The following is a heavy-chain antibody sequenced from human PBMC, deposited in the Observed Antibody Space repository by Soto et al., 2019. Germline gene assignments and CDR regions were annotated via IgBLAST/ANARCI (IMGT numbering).Heavy chain of an antibody. V-gene: IGHV1-3*01. CDR3: ASGITMVRGVIGGPLGAFDI. CDR2: INAGNGNT. Sequence: VASVKVSCKASGYTFTSYAMHWVRQAPGQRLEWMGWINAGNGNTKYSQKFQGRVTITRDTSASTAYMELSSLRSEDTAVYYCASGITMVRGVIGGPLGAFDIWGQGTMVTVSS. D-gene: IGHD3-10*01. CDR1: GYTFTSYA. J-gene: IGHJ3*02.